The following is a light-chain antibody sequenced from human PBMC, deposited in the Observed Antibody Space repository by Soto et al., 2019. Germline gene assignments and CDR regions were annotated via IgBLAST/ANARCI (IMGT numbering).Light chain of an antibody. J-gene: IGKJ1*01. CDR2: GAS. V-gene: IGKV3-20*01. CDR3: QQYYSAPWT. CDR1: QSVSSSY. Sequence: EIVLTQSPGTLSLSPGERATLSCRASQSVSSSYLAWYQQKPGQAPRLLIYGASSRATGIPDRFSGSGSGTDFTLTISSLQAEDVAVYSCQQYYSAPWTFGQGTRVEIK.